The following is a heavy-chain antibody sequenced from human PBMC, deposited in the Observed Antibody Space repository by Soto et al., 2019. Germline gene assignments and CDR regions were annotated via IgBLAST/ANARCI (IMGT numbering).Heavy chain of an antibody. CDR3: AKEYSSNYYGMDF. CDR1: GFTFSSYA. Sequence: EVQLLESGGGLVQPGGSLRLSCAASGFTFSSYAMSWVRQAPGKGLEWVSAISGSGGSTYYADSVKGQFTIYRDNSKNTLYLQINSLRAEDTAVYYCAKEYSSNYYGMDFWGQGTTVTVSS. CDR2: ISGSGGST. D-gene: IGHD2-2*01. J-gene: IGHJ6*02. V-gene: IGHV3-23*01.